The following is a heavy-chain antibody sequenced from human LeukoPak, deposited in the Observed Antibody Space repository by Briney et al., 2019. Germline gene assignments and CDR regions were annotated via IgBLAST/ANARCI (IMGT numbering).Heavy chain of an antibody. CDR3: AKIYTGYDWFDP. CDR2: ISGSGGCT. D-gene: IGHD3-9*01. CDR1: GFTFSSYA. Sequence: GGSLRLSCAASGFTFSSYAMSWVRQAPGKGLEWVSAISGSGGCTYYADSVKGRFTISRDNSKNTLYLQMNSLRAEDTAVYYCAKIYTGYDWFDPWGQGTLVTVSS. V-gene: IGHV3-23*01. J-gene: IGHJ5*02.